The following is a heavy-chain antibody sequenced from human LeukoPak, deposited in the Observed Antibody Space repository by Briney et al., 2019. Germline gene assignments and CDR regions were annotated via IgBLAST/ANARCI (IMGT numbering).Heavy chain of an antibody. J-gene: IGHJ4*02. Sequence: ASVKVSCKASGYTFTSYGISWVRRAPGQGLERMGWISAYNGNINYAQKLQGRVTMTTDTSTSTAYMELRSLRSDDTAVYYCARLSHSSGYYRYWGQGTLVTVSS. CDR2: ISAYNGNI. CDR1: GYTFTSYG. D-gene: IGHD3-22*01. CDR3: ARLSHSSGYYRY. V-gene: IGHV1-18*01.